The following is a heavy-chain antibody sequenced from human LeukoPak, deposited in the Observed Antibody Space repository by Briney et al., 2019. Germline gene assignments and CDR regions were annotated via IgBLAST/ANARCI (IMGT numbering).Heavy chain of an antibody. D-gene: IGHD3-22*01. V-gene: IGHV3-33*01. CDR3: ARDYRGYYDSSACDY. CDR2: IWYDGSNK. Sequence: PGGSLRLSCAAPGFTFSSYAMHWVRQAPGKGLEWVAFIWYDGSNKDYTDSVKGRFTISRDNAKNRLHLQMNSLRAEDTAVYYCARDYRGYYDSSACDYWGQGTLVTVSS. J-gene: IGHJ4*02. CDR1: GFTFSSYA.